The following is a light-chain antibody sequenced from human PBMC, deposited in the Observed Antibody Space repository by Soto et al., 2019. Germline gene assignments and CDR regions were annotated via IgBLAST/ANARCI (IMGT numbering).Light chain of an antibody. V-gene: IGKV3-20*01. Sequence: EIVLTQSPGTLSLSPGERATLSCRASQSVSSSYLAWYQQTPGQAPRLLIYGASSRATGIPDRFSGSGSGTDFKLTISRLEPEDFAVYYCQQYGSSPTYTFGQGTKLEIK. CDR3: QQYGSSPTYT. CDR1: QSVSSSY. CDR2: GAS. J-gene: IGKJ2*01.